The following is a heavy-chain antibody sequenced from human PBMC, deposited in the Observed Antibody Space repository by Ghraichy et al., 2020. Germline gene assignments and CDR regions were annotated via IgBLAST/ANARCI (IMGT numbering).Heavy chain of an antibody. CDR2: IYYSGST. V-gene: IGHV4-39*01. J-gene: IGHJ6*02. CDR3: ARPTYDFWSGYYTGPQLDMDV. D-gene: IGHD3-3*01. CDR1: GGSISSSSYY. Sequence: SETLSLTCTVSGGSISSSSYYWGWIRQPPGKGLEWIGSIYYSGSTYYNPSLKSRVTISVDTSKNQFSLKLSSVTAADTAVYYCARPTYDFWSGYYTGPQLDMDVWGQGTTVTVSS.